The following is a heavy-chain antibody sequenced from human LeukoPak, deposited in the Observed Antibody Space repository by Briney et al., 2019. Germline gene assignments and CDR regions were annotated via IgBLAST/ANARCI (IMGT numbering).Heavy chain of an antibody. CDR1: GGSIRIGGYY. CDR3: ARAKLYCSGGTCYSVWYFDY. CDR2: VYYSGDT. Sequence: SETLSLTCTVSGGSIRIGGYYWSWLRQRPGKGLEFIVSVYYSGDTYNNPSLKSRLTISVDTSKNPFSLELSSVTAADTAVYYCARAKLYCSGGTCYSVWYFDYWGQGTLVTVSS. D-gene: IGHD2-15*01. J-gene: IGHJ4*02. V-gene: IGHV4-31*03.